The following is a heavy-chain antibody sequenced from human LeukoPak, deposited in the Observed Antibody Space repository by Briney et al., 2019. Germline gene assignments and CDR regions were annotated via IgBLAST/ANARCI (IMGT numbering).Heavy chain of an antibody. Sequence: GGSLRLSCAPSGFTFSTYWMSWVRQAPGKGLEWVANIKQDGSEKYYVDSVKGRFTISRDNAKNSLYLQMNSLRAEDTAVYYCAKDLMATTTYYFDYWGQGTLVTVSS. CDR3: AKDLMATTTYYFDY. CDR1: GFTFSTYW. D-gene: IGHD5-24*01. CDR2: IKQDGSEK. J-gene: IGHJ4*02. V-gene: IGHV3-7*01.